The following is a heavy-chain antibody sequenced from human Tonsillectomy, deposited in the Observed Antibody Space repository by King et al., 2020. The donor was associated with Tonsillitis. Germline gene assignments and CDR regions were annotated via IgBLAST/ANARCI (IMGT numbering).Heavy chain of an antibody. V-gene: IGHV3-30*04. Sequence: VQLVQSGGVVVQPGWSLRLSCAASGFTFSSYAMHWVRQAPGKGLVWVAVISYVGRNKYYADAVKGQYTISRDNTKNTLYLQMNSLRAVDTGVCYWARDSAEEYFQHWGQGTLVTVST. CDR2: ISYVGRNK. CDR3: ARDSAEEYFQH. J-gene: IGHJ1*01. CDR1: GFTFSSYA. D-gene: IGHD1-14*01.